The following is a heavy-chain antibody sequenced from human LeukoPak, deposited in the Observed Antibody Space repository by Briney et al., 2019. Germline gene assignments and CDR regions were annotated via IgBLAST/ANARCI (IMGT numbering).Heavy chain of an antibody. V-gene: IGHV4-34*01. CDR2: INHSGST. D-gene: IGHD3-22*01. J-gene: IGHJ4*02. Sequence: KTSETLSLTRAVYGGSFSGYYWSWIRQPPGKGLEWIGEINHSGSTNYNPSLKSRVTISVDTSKNQFSLKLSSVTAADTAVYYCAREGKGVYYYDSSGYYYFDYWGQGTLVTVSS. CDR3: AREGKGVYYYDSSGYYYFDY. CDR1: GGSFSGYY.